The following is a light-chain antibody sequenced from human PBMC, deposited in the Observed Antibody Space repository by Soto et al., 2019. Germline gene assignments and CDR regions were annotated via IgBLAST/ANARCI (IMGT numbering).Light chain of an antibody. CDR1: QSVSSSY. J-gene: IGKJ4*01. Sequence: EIVMTQSPATLSVSPGERATLSCRASQSVSSSYLTCYQQIPGQAPRLLIYGASTRATSIPARFSGSGSGTDFTLTISSLQPEDFAVYYCQQDYNLPLTFGGGTKVDIK. V-gene: IGKV3D-7*01. CDR2: GAS. CDR3: QQDYNLPLT.